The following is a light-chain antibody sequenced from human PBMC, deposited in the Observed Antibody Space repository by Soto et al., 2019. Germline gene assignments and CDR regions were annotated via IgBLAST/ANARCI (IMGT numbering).Light chain of an antibody. J-gene: IGKJ1*01. V-gene: IGKV4-1*01. CDR3: QQYFNSPWA. Sequence: DIVMTQSPDSLAVSLGERATINCKSSQSVLYSSDSKNYLAWYQRKPGQPPKLLIYWASTRASGVPDRFSGSGSGTDFTLTISRLQAEDVAVYYCQQYFNSPWAFGQGTKVEVK. CDR1: QSVLYSSDSKNY. CDR2: WAS.